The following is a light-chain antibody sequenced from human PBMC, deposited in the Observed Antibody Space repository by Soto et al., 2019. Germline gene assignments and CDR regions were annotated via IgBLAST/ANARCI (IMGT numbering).Light chain of an antibody. CDR3: HHYNSYSEA. CDR1: QSVSSW. J-gene: IGKJ1*01. Sequence: DLQMTQSPSTLSASVGDRVTITCRASQSVSSWLAWYQQKPGQAPKLLIYKASTLKSGVPSRFSGSGSGTDFTLTITSLQPDDFAIYYCHHYNSYSEAFGQGTKVDIK. V-gene: IGKV1-5*03. CDR2: KAS.